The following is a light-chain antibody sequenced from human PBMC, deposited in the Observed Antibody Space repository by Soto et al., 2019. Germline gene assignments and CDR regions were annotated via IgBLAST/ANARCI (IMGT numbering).Light chain of an antibody. Sequence: DLQMTQSASTLSGSLGDRVRITCRASQTISSWLAWYQPKPGKATKLLIYKASTLKSGVTSRFSGSGSGTEFTITISSLQPDDFANYYCQHYNSYSEAFGQGTQVEIK. CDR2: KAS. CDR1: QTISSW. J-gene: IGKJ1*01. V-gene: IGKV1-5*03. CDR3: QHYNSYSEA.